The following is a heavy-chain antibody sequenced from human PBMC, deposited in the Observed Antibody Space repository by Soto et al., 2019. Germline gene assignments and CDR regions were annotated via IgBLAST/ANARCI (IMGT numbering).Heavy chain of an antibody. CDR1: DFTFRNYW. J-gene: IGHJ4*02. CDR2: IKPDGSAT. V-gene: IGHV3-7*03. Sequence: EVQLVESGGDLVQPGGSLRLSCATSDFTFRNYWMNWVRQAPGKGLEWVANIKPDGSATNYVDSVKGRFTISRDNVRNSVSLQMNRPRVEDTAVYFCFGGNGGPQWGQGTLVTVSS. D-gene: IGHD3-16*01. CDR3: FGGNGGPQ.